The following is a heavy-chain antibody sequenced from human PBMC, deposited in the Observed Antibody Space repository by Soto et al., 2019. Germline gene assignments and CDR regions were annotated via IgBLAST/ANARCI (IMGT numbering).Heavy chain of an antibody. CDR3: AKDLNRWDYGDLDY. Sequence: GGSLRLSCAASGFTFSSYAMSWVRQAPGKGLEWVSAISGSGGSTYYADSVKGRFTISRDNSKNTLYLQMNSLRAEDTAVYYCAKDLNRWDYGDLDYWGQGTLVTVSS. CDR1: GFTFSSYA. V-gene: IGHV3-23*01. CDR2: ISGSGGST. D-gene: IGHD4-17*01. J-gene: IGHJ4*02.